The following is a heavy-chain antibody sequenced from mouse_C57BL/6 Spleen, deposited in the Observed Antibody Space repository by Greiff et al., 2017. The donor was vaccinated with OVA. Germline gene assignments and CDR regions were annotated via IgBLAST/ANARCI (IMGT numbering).Heavy chain of an antibody. Sequence: VQLKESGPELVKPGASVKIPCKASGYTFTDYNMDWVKQSHGKSIEWIGDINPNNGGTIYNQKFKGKATLTVDKSSSTAYMELRSLTSEDTAVYYCARQVGGYDYAMDYWGQGTSVTVSS. CDR3: ARQVGGYDYAMDY. CDR1: GYTFTDYN. D-gene: IGHD2-2*01. CDR2: INPNNGGT. J-gene: IGHJ4*01. V-gene: IGHV1-18*01.